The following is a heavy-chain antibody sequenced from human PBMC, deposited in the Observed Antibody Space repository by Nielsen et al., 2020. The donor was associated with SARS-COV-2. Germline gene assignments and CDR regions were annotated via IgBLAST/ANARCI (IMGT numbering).Heavy chain of an antibody. J-gene: IGHJ5*02. V-gene: IGHV4-39*01. Sequence: SETLSLTCTVSGGSISSSSYYWGWIRQPPGKGLEWIGSIYYSGSTYYNPSLKSRVTISVDTSKNQFSLKLSSVTAADTAVYYCARQWGRSPLYGDPPGWFDPWGQGTLVTVSS. CDR3: ARQWGRSPLYGDPPGWFDP. CDR1: GGSISSSSYY. D-gene: IGHD4-17*01. CDR2: IYYSGST.